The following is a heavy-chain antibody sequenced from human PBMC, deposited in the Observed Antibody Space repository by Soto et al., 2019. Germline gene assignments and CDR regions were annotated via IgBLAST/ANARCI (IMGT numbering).Heavy chain of an antibody. CDR1: GFTFSSYA. J-gene: IGHJ5*02. Sequence: QVQLVESGGGVVQPGRSLRLSCAASGFTFSSYAMHWVRQAPGKGLEWVAVISYDGSNKYYADSVKGRFTISRDNSKNTLYLQMNSLRAEDTAVYYCARGPGEGGWFDPWGQGTLVTVSS. D-gene: IGHD2-15*01. CDR2: ISYDGSNK. CDR3: ARGPGEGGWFDP. V-gene: IGHV3-30-3*01.